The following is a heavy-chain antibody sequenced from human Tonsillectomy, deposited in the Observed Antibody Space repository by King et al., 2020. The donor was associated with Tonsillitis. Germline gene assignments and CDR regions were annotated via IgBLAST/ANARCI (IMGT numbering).Heavy chain of an antibody. Sequence: VQLQESGPGLVKPSQTLSLTCTVSGGSITSVSYYWSWIRQHPKKGLEWIGYIHYSGSTYYNASLKSRVDISVDTSKIQFSLNLNSVTAADTAVYYCARALDVKVVARGSYGMDVWGQGTTVTVSS. CDR3: ARALDVKVVARGSYGMDV. CDR2: IHYSGST. J-gene: IGHJ6*02. CDR1: GGSITSVSYY. V-gene: IGHV4-31*03. D-gene: IGHD2-15*01.